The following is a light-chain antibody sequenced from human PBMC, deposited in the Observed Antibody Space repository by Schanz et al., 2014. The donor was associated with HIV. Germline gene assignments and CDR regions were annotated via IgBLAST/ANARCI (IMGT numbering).Light chain of an antibody. CDR1: NSDVGSYNL. Sequence: QSALTQPASVSGSPGQSITISCTGANSDVGSYNLVSWYQQHPGKAPKLMIFEVSKRPSGISDRFSGSKSGNTASLTISGLQSDDEADYFCCSFAGSNSLLLGGGTKLTVL. CDR3: CSFAGSNSLL. J-gene: IGLJ2*01. CDR2: EVS. V-gene: IGLV2-23*02.